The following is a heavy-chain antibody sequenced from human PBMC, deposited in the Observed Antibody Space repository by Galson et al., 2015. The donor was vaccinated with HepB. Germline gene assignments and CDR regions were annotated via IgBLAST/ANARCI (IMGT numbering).Heavy chain of an antibody. CDR1: GFAFSTYA. CDR2: ISYDGTNK. V-gene: IGHV3-30*04. CDR3: ARDSPGITATGTRYFQD. J-gene: IGHJ1*01. D-gene: IGHD6-13*01. Sequence: SLRLSCATSGFAFSTYAMHWVRQAPGKGLEWVAVISYDGTNKYYADSVKGRFTISRDNYENTLYLQMNSLRAEDTAVYYCARDSPGITATGTRYFQDWGQGTLVTVSS.